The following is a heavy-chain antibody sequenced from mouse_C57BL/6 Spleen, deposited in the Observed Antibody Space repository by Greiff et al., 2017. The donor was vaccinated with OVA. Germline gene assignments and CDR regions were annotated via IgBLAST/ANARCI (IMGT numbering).Heavy chain of an antibody. V-gene: IGHV1-9*01. Sequence: VQLQQSGAELMKPGASVKLSCKATGYTFTGYWIEWVKQRPGHGLEWIGVILPGSGSTNYNEKFKGKTTLTADTSSNTAYMQLSSLTTEDSAISDYARGNKTVEAHDIAYWGQGTLVTVSA. CDR1: GYTFTGYW. CDR2: ILPGSGST. J-gene: IGHJ3*01. D-gene: IGHD1-1*01. CDR3: ARGNKTVEAHDIAY.